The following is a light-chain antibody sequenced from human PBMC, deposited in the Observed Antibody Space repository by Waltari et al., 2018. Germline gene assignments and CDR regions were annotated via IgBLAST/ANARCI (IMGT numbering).Light chain of an antibody. CDR2: GAS. J-gene: IGKJ4*01. V-gene: IGKV3-15*01. Sequence: EIVMTQSPATLSVSPGEGATLSCRASQSISNKLAWYQQKPGQAPRLLFFGASTRATGVPARFSGSGSGTEFTLSISSLQSEDFAVYFCQHYNNLPLTFGGGTRVEI. CDR3: QHYNNLPLT. CDR1: QSISNK.